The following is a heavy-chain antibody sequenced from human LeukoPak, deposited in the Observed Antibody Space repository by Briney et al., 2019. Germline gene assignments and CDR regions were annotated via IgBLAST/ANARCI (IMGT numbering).Heavy chain of an antibody. V-gene: IGHV1-69*13. D-gene: IGHD5-24*01. CDR3: ARAREMATIWRLWY. CDR2: IIPIFGTA. J-gene: IGHJ4*02. CDR1: GYTFTGYY. Sequence: GASVKVSCKASGYTFTGYYMHWVRQAPGQGLEWMGGIIPIFGTANYAQKFQGRVTITADESTSTAYMELSSLRSEDTAVYYCARAREMATIWRLWYWGQGTLVTVSS.